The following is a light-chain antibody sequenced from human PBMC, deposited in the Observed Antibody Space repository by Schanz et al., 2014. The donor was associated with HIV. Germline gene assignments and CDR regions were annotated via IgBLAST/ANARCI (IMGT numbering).Light chain of an antibody. CDR1: SSNIGAGYD. Sequence: QSVLTQPPSLSGAPGQRVSLSCNGSSSNIGAGYDVHWYLQFPGTAPKLLIYDDNNRPSGVPDRYSGSKSDTSASLAITGLRSEDEADYYCAAWDVNLNGPVFGGGTKLTVL. J-gene: IGLJ2*01. CDR3: AAWDVNLNGPV. V-gene: IGLV1-40*01. CDR2: DDN.